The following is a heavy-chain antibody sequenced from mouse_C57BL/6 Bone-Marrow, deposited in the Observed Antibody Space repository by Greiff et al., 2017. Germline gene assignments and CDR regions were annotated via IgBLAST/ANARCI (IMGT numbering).Heavy chain of an antibody. CDR1: GYTFTSYW. Sequence: VQLQQPGAELVKPGASVKLSCKASGYTFTSYWMQWVKQRPGQGLEWIGEIDPSDSYTNYNRKFKGKATLTVDTSSSTAYMQLSSLTSEDAAFYCCARDGRWFAYGGRGTRVTVTA. CDR2: IDPSDSYT. J-gene: IGHJ3*01. CDR3: ARDGRWFAY. V-gene: IGHV1-50*01.